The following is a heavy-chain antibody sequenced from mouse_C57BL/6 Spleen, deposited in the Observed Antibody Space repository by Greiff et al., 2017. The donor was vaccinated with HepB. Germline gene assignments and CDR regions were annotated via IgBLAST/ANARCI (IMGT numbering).Heavy chain of an antibody. J-gene: IGHJ2*01. CDR1: GFTFSDYG. Sequence: EVQLVESGGGLVKPGASLKLSCAASGFTFSDYGMHWVRQAPEKGLEWVAYISSGSSTIYYADTVKGRFTDSRDNAKNTLFLQMTSLRSEDTAIYYCARPGTTEVAPFDYWGQGTTLTVSS. CDR2: ISSGSSTI. V-gene: IGHV5-17*01. CDR3: ARPGTTEVAPFDY. D-gene: IGHD1-1*01.